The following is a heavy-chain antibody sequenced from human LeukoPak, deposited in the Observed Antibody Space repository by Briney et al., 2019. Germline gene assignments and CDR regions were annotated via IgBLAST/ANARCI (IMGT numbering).Heavy chain of an antibody. CDR3: ARHLHGVYWYFDL. Sequence: GESLKISCKGSGYSFTSYWIGWVRQMPGKGLEWMGIIYPGESDTRYSQSFQGQVTISADKSISTAYLQWSSLKASDTAMYYCARHLHGVYWYFDLWGRGTLVTVSS. D-gene: IGHD4-17*01. CDR1: GYSFTSYW. CDR2: IYPGESDT. J-gene: IGHJ2*01. V-gene: IGHV5-51*01.